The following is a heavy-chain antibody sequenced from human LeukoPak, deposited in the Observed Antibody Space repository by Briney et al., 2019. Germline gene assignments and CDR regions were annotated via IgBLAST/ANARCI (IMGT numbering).Heavy chain of an antibody. J-gene: IGHJ4*02. CDR2: IYYSGST. CDR3: ARVGVAAPDY. D-gene: IGHD6-6*01. V-gene: IGHV4-59*01. CDR1: GGSISSYY. Sequence: SETLSLTCTVSGGSISSYYWSWIRQPSGKGLERIGYIYYSGSTNYNPSLKSRVTISVDTSKNQFSLKLSSVTAADTAVYYCARVGVAAPDYWGQGTLVTVSS.